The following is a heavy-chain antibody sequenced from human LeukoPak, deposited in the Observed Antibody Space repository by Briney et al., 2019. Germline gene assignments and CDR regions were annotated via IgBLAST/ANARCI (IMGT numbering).Heavy chain of an antibody. CDR2: ISWDGGST. V-gene: IGHV3-43D*03. D-gene: IGHD3-22*01. CDR1: GFTFDDYA. J-gene: IGHJ3*02. Sequence: GGSLRLSCAASGFTFDDYAMHWVRQAPGKGLEWVSLISWDGGSTYYADSMKGRFTISRDNSKNSLYLQMNSLRAEDTALYYCATRPYYSSGVHDAFDIRGQGTMVTVSS. CDR3: ATRPYYSSGVHDAFDI.